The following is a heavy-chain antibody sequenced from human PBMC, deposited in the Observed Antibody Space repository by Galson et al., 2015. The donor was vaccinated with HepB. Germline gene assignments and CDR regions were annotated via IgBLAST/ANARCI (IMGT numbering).Heavy chain of an antibody. J-gene: IGHJ3*02. Sequence: SVKVSCKASGYTFTSYYMHWVRQAPGQGLEWMGIINPSGGSTSYAQKFQGRVTMTRDTSTSTVYMELSSLRSEDTAVYYCARTYYDILTGYYTRAFDIWGQGTMVTVSS. D-gene: IGHD3-9*01. CDR2: INPSGGST. V-gene: IGHV1-46*03. CDR1: GYTFTSYY. CDR3: ARTYYDILTGYYTRAFDI.